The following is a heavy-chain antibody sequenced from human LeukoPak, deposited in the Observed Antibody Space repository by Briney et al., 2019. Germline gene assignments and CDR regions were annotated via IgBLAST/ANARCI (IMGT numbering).Heavy chain of an antibody. V-gene: IGHV3-21*01. CDR1: GFTFSSYS. CDR2: ISSISSYI. J-gene: IGHJ3*02. Sequence: PGGSLRLSCAASGFTFSSYSMNWVRQAPGKGLEWVSSISSISSYIYYADSVKGRFTVSRDNAKNSLYLQMDSLRAEDTAVYYCARDPSGTYYPRVSGALDIWGQGTMVTVSS. CDR3: ARDPSGTYYPRVSGALDI. D-gene: IGHD1-26*01.